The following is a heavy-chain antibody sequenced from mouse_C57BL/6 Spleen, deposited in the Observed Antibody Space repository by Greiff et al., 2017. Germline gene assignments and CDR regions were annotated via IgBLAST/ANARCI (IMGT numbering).Heavy chain of an antibody. CDR3: AETAQALYAMDD. V-gene: IGHV3-6*01. J-gene: IGHJ4*01. Sequence: ESGPGLVKPSQSLSLTCSVTGYSITSGYYWNWIRQFPGNNLEWMGYISYDGSNNYNPSLKNRISITRDTSKNQFFLKLNSVTTEDTATYYCAETAQALYAMDDWGQGTSVTVSS. CDR2: ISYDGSN. CDR1: GYSITSGYY. D-gene: IGHD3-2*02.